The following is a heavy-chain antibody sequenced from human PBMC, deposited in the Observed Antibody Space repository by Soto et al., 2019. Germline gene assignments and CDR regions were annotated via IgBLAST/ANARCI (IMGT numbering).Heavy chain of an antibody. J-gene: IGHJ4*02. CDR2: ISWNSGSI. CDR3: AKVGMGYAEYFDY. V-gene: IGHV3-9*01. CDR1: GFTFDDYA. Sequence: EVQLVESGGGLVQPGRSLRLSCAASGFTFDDYAMHWVRQAPGKGLEWVSGISWNSGSIGYADSVKGRFTISRDNAKNSLYLQMNSLRAEDTALYYCAKVGMGYAEYFDYWGQGTLVTVSS. D-gene: IGHD3-16*01.